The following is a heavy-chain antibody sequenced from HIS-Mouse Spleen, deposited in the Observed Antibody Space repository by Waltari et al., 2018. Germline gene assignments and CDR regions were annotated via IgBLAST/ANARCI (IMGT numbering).Heavy chain of an antibody. D-gene: IGHD6-13*01. J-gene: IGHJ2*01. Sequence: QLQLQESGPGLVKPSETLSITCPVPGGPLSIGRHYWGWIRKPPGKGLEWNGSIYYSGSTYYNPSLKSRVTISVDTSKNQFSLKLSSVTAADTAVYYCAREIPYSSSWYDWYFDLWGRGTLVTVSS. V-gene: IGHV4-39*07. CDR1: GGPLSIGRHY. CDR2: IYYSGST. CDR3: AREIPYSSSWYDWYFDL.